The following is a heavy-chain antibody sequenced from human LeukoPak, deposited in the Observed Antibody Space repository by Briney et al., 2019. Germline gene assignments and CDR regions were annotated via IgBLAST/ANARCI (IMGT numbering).Heavy chain of an antibody. CDR1: GFTFSSYG. J-gene: IGHJ4*02. V-gene: IGHV3-33*01. CDR3: ARDPSSYYDSSGYYLDY. D-gene: IGHD3-22*01. CDR2: IWYDGSNK. Sequence: GRSLRLSCAASGFTFSSYGMHWVRQAPGKGLEWVEVIWYDGSNKYYADSVKGRFTISRDNSKNTLYLQMNSLRAEDTAVYYCARDPSSYYDSSGYYLDYWGQGTLVTVSS.